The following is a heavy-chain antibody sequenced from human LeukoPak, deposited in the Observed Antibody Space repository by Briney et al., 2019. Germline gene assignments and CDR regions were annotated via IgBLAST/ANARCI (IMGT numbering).Heavy chain of an antibody. J-gene: IGHJ4*02. D-gene: IGHD1-26*01. CDR2: ITYDGSNK. Sequence: GGSLRLSCAVSGFTFSSNAMHWVRQAPGKGLEWVAVITYDGSNKYYADSVKGRFTISRDNSKNTLYLQMNSLRAEDTAVYYCARGLLGAPTTYFDYWGQGTLVTVSS. V-gene: IGHV3-30-3*01. CDR3: ARGLLGAPTTYFDY. CDR1: GFTFSSNA.